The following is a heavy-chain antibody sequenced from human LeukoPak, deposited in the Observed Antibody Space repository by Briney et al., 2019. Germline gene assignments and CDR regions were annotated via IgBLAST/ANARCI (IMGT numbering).Heavy chain of an antibody. D-gene: IGHD6-13*01. J-gene: IGHJ4*02. Sequence: NPSETLSLTCTVSGYSISSGYYWGWIRQPPGKGLEWIGSIYHSGSTYYNPSLKSRVTISVDTSKNQFSLKLSSVTAADTAVYYCARDADSSSWYRIYWGQGTLVTVSS. CDR3: ARDADSSSWYRIY. CDR2: IYHSGST. CDR1: GYSISSGYY. V-gene: IGHV4-38-2*02.